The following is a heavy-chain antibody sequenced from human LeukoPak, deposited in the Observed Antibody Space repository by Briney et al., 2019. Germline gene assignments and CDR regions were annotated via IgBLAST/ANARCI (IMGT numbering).Heavy chain of an antibody. J-gene: IGHJ4*02. V-gene: IGHV3-30*18. CDR1: GFTFSSYG. D-gene: IGHD6-19*01. CDR2: ISYDGSNK. Sequence: GGSLRLSCAASGFTFSSYGMHWVRQAPGKGLEWVAVISYDGSNKYYADSVKGRFTISRDNSKNTLYLQMTSLRAEDTAVYYCAKDGIAVAGTPYFDYWGQGTLVTVSS. CDR3: AKDGIAVAGTPYFDY.